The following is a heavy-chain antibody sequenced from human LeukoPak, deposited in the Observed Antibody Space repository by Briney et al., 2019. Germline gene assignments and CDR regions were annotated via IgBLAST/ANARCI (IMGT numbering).Heavy chain of an antibody. CDR3: ARGTRRTYYYDSSGYWGPFDY. CDR2: IYYSGST. V-gene: IGHV4-31*03. CDR1: GGFHSRGVYY. D-gene: IGHD3-22*01. Sequence: SETLSHTRTVSGGFHSRGVYYWIWIRHHPGKALEWIGYIYYSGSTCYNPSLKSRVTISVDTSKNQFSMKLSSVTAADTAVYYCARGTRRTYYYDSSGYWGPFDYWGQGTLVTVSS. J-gene: IGHJ4*02.